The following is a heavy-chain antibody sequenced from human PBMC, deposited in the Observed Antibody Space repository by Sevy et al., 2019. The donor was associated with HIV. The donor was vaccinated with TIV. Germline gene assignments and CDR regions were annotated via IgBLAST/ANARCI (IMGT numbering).Heavy chain of an antibody. V-gene: IGHV3-64D*06. CDR1: GFTFSSYA. Sequence: GGSLRLSCSASGFTFSSYAMHWVRQAPGKGLEYVSAISSNGGSTYYADSVKDRFTISRDNSKNTLYLQMSSLRAEDTAVYYCVKGRLTYYYDSSGYYGAFDIWGQGTMVTVSS. J-gene: IGHJ3*02. CDR3: VKGRLTYYYDSSGYYGAFDI. CDR2: ISSNGGST. D-gene: IGHD3-22*01.